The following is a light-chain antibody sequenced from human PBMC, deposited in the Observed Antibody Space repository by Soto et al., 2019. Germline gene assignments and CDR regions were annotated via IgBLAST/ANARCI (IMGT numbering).Light chain of an antibody. CDR1: RIVSSSY. CDR3: QQYGSSPSWT. Sequence: EIVLTQSPGTLSLSPGERATLSCRASRIVSSSYLAWYQHKPGQAPRLLIYGASSRATVIPDRFSGSGSGTDFTLTISRLEPEDFAVYYCQQYGSSPSWTFGQGTKV. CDR2: GAS. V-gene: IGKV3-20*01. J-gene: IGKJ1*01.